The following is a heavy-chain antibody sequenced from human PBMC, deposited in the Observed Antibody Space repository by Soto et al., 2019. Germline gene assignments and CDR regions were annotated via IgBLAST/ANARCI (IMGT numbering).Heavy chain of an antibody. CDR3: ARDRYSSGYYDY. J-gene: IGHJ4*02. V-gene: IGHV4-61*01. D-gene: IGHD6-19*01. CDR2: LYYTGLT. Sequence: SETLSLTCTVFGGSVSSGSYYWSWMRQPPGKGLEWIGYLYYTGLTNYNPSLKSRVTISGDSSKKQYSLKLSSVTPADTAVYVCARDRYSSGYYDYWGQGTLVTVSS. CDR1: GGSVSSGSYY.